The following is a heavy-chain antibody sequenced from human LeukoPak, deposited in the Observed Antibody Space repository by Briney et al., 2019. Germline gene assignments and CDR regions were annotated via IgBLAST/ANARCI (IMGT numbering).Heavy chain of an antibody. CDR3: AKEEWFRFDI. J-gene: IGHJ4*02. CDR1: GFTFNIHW. V-gene: IGHV3-7*01. CDR2: INPDGSEK. D-gene: IGHD3-10*01. Sequence: GGSLRLSCAASGFTFNIHWMTCVRQAPGKGLERVAKINPDGSEKYYVDSVKGRFTISRDNTKNSVYVQMNSLRADDTAVYFCAKEEWFRFDIWGQGTSVTVSS.